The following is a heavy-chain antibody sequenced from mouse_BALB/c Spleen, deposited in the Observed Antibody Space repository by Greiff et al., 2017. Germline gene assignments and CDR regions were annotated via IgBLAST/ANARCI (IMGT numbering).Heavy chain of an antibody. D-gene: IGHD1-1*02. CDR2: ISYSGST. V-gene: IGHV3-2*02. J-gene: IGHJ4*01. CDR3: AREGSYPSYYAMDY. Sequence: EVKLLESGPGLVKPSQSLSLTCTVTGYSITSDYAWNWIRQFPGNKLEWMGYISYSGSTSYNPSLKSRISITRDTSKNQFFLQLNSVTTEDTATYYCAREGSYPSYYAMDYWGQGTSVTVSS. CDR1: GYSITSDYA.